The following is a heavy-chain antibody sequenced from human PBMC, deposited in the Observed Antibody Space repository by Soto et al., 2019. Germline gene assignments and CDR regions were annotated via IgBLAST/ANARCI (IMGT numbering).Heavy chain of an antibody. CDR1: GGSVSSGSYY. V-gene: IGHV4-61*01. CDR3: AISPSYDFWSGYPYYYYGRDV. Sequence: PSETLSLTCTVSGGSVSSGSYYWSWIRQPPGQGLEWIGYIYYSGSTNYNPSLKSRVTISVDTSKNQFSLKLSSVTAADTAVYYCAISPSYDFWSGYPYYYYGRDVWGQGTTVTVSS. J-gene: IGHJ6*02. CDR2: IYYSGST. D-gene: IGHD3-3*01.